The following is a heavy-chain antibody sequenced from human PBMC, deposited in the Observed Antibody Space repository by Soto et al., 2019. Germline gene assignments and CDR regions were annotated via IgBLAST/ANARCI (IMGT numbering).Heavy chain of an antibody. CDR2: VNPATGAA. CDR1: GYPVTAYY. Sequence: QLHLVQSGAVVKKPGASVTVSCSASGYPVTAYYMHWVRQAPGRGLEWMGGVNPATGAAKYTQTFQGRVTMPRETSTSTVFMGLSGLTSEDTAGFYWARGGGVGVAGSAAFDMWGQGTWVTVSS. V-gene: IGHV1-2*02. CDR3: ARGGGVGVAGSAAFDM. J-gene: IGHJ3*02. D-gene: IGHD3-3*01.